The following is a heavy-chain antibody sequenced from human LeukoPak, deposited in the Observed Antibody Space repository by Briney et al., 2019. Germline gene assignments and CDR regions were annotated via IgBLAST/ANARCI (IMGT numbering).Heavy chain of an antibody. CDR2: LSSSGSAF. CDR1: GFTFRSYE. Sequence: GGSLRLSCEDSGFTFRSYEMNWVRQAPGKGLEWIAYLSSSGSAFPYADSVKGRFTIARDNAKNSVYLEMNSLRADDTAVYYCARSARLMKGVVEVTALDDWGQGTLVTVSS. V-gene: IGHV3-48*03. CDR3: ARSARLMKGVVEVTALDD. D-gene: IGHD3-3*01. J-gene: IGHJ4*02.